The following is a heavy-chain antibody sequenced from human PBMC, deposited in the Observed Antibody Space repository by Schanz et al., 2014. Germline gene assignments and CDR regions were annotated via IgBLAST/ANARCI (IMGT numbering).Heavy chain of an antibody. CDR3: VRVSFADPRLYRGMDRDIDY. Sequence: EVQLLESGGGLVQPGGSLRLSCASSGFSFTTYAMSWVRQAPGKGLEWVSSTSSGGGSTYYADSVKGRLTISRDDAKKSMYLQMNNLRAEDTAVYYCVRVSFADPRLYRGMDRDIDYWGQGTLVTVSS. CDR1: GFSFTTYA. CDR2: TSSGGGST. J-gene: IGHJ4*02. V-gene: IGHV3-23*01. D-gene: IGHD5-18*01.